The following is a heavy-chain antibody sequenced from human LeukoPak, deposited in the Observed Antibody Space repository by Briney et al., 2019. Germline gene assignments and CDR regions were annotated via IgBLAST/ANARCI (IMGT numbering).Heavy chain of an antibody. CDR3: ARSKMYWDSSSWYNY. D-gene: IGHD6-13*01. CDR1: GYTFTSYA. J-gene: IGHJ4*02. CDR2: INTNTGNP. V-gene: IGHV7-4-1*02. Sequence: ASVKVSCKASGYTFTSYAMDWVRQAPGQGLEWMGWINTNTGNPTYAQGFTGRFVFSLDTSVSTAYLQISSLKAEDTAVYYCARSKMYWDSSSWYNYWGQGTLVTVSS.